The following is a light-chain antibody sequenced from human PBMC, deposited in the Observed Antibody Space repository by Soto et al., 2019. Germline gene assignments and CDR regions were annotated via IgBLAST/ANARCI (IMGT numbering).Light chain of an antibody. CDR1: GGYNY. V-gene: IGLV2-8*01. J-gene: IGLJ2*01. CDR2: EVS. CDR3: SSHAGRNTVL. Sequence: QSALTQPPSASGSPGQSVTISCTGTGGYNYVSWYQQHPGKAPKPLIYEVSTRPSGVPDRFSGSKSGNTAALTVSGLQAEDEADYYCSSHAGRNTVLLGGGTKVTVL.